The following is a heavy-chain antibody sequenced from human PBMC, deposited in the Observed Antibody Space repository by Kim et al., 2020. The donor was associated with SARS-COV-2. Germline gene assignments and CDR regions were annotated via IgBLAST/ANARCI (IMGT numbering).Heavy chain of an antibody. Sequence: SVKVSCKASGGTFSSYAISWVRQAPGQGLEWMGGIIPIFGTANYAQKFQGRVTITADESTSTAYMELSSLRSEDTAVYYCARGDSSGYPREPSKYFDYWGQGTLVTVSS. J-gene: IGHJ4*02. CDR1: GGTFSSYA. CDR3: ARGDSSGYPREPSKYFDY. V-gene: IGHV1-69*13. CDR2: IIPIFGTA. D-gene: IGHD3-22*01.